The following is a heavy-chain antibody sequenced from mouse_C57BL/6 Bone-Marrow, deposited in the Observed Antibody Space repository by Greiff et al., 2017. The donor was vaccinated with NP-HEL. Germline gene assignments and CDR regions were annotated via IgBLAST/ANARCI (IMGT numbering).Heavy chain of an antibody. CDR3: ARSLRRVLAY. Sequence: EVQLQQSGPELVKPGASVKISCKASGYSFTGYYMNWVKQSPEKSLEWIGEISPSTGGTTYNQKFKAKATLTVDKSSSTAYMQLKSLTSEDSAVYYCARSLRRVLAYWGQGTLVTVSA. CDR2: ISPSTGGT. V-gene: IGHV1-42*01. CDR1: GYSFTGYY. D-gene: IGHD1-1*01. J-gene: IGHJ3*01.